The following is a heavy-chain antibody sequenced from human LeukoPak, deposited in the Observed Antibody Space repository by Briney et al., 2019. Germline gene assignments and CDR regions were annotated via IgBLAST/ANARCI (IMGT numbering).Heavy chain of an antibody. V-gene: IGHV3-9*01. Sequence: GGSLRLSCAASGFTFDDYAMHWVRQAPGKGLEWVSGISWNSGSIGYADSVKGRFTISRDNAKNSLYLQMNSLRAEDTALYYCAKGPHYYDSSGSPELWGQGTLVTVSS. D-gene: IGHD3-22*01. CDR1: GFTFDDYA. CDR2: ISWNSGSI. J-gene: IGHJ4*02. CDR3: AKGPHYYDSSGSPEL.